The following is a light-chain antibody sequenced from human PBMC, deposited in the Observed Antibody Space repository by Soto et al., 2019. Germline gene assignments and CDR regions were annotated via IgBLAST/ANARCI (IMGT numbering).Light chain of an antibody. CDR2: GAS. V-gene: IGKV3-15*01. CDR3: QQYNYWPPLT. Sequence: EIVMTQSPATLSVSAGERATLSCRASQSVSINLAWYQQKPGQAPRLLIYGASTRATGIPARFSGTGSGTEFTLTISSLQSEDFAVYYCQQYNYWPPLTFGGGTKVEIK. J-gene: IGKJ4*01. CDR1: QSVSIN.